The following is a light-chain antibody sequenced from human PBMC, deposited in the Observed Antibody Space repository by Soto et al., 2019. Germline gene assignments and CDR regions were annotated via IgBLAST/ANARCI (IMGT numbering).Light chain of an antibody. CDR3: QQYCGSHSLYT. CDR1: QSVRSNY. CDR2: GAS. Sequence: EIVLTQYPGTLSLSPVERAILSCRASQSVRSNYLAWYQQKPGQAPRLLIYGASRRATGIPDRFSGSGSGTDFTLTISRLEPEHSAVYLWQQYCGSHSLYTFGQGTKLE. J-gene: IGKJ2*01. V-gene: IGKV3-20*01.